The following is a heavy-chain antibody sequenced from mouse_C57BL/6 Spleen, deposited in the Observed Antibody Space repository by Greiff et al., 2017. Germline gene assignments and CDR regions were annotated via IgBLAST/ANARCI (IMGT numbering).Heavy chain of an antibody. D-gene: IGHD1-1*01. J-gene: IGHJ2*01. Sequence: EVKLMESGGGLVKPGGSLKLSCAASGFTFSDYGMHWVRQAPEKGLEWVAYISSGSSTIDYADTVKGRFTISRDNAKNTLFLQLTSLRSEDTAMYYCARPITTVVAFDYWGQGTTLTVSS. CDR2: ISSGSSTI. CDR3: ARPITTVVAFDY. V-gene: IGHV5-17*01. CDR1: GFTFSDYG.